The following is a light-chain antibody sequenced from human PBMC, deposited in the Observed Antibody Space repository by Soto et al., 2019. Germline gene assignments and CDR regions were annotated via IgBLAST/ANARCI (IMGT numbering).Light chain of an antibody. CDR2: DAS. CDR1: QSVNSN. J-gene: IGKJ2*02. Sequence: EIVMTQSPATLSVSPGERATLSCRASQSVNSNLAWYQQKPGQAPRLLIFDASTRTTGVPARFSGSGSGTEFTLTISSLQSEDFAVYYCQQYNNFGTFGQGTKLEI. CDR3: QQYNNFGT. V-gene: IGKV3-15*01.